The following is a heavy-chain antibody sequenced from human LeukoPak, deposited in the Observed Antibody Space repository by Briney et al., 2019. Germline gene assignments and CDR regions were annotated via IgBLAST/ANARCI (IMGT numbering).Heavy chain of an antibody. V-gene: IGHV3-30*02. CDR2: IRYDGSNK. J-gene: IGHJ4*02. CDR3: AKGYYFDILSGYSSLDS. D-gene: IGHD3-9*01. CDR1: GFTFSSYA. Sequence: GGSLRLSCAASGFTFSSYAMSWVRQAPDKGLEWVAFIRYDGSNKYYADSVKGRFTISRDDSKNTLYLQMSSLRAEDTAAYYCAKGYYFDILSGYSSLDSWGQGTLVTVSS.